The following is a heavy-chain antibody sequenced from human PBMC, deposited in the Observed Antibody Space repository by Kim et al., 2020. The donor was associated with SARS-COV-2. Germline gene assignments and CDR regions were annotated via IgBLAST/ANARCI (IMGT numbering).Heavy chain of an antibody. D-gene: IGHD5-12*01. CDR1: GYSFTSYW. CDR3: ARLGLREMATIDYFDD. Sequence: GESLKISCKGSGYSFTSYWIGWVRQMPGKGLEWMGIIYPGDSDTRYSPSFQGQVTISADKSISTAYLQWSSLKASDTAMYYCARLGLREMATIDYFDDWGQGTLVTVSS. V-gene: IGHV5-51*01. CDR2: IYPGDSDT. J-gene: IGHJ4*02.